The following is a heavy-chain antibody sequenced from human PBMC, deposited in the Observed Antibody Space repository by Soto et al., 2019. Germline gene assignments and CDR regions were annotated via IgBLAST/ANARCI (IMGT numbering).Heavy chain of an antibody. CDR3: AKFRSYSMDV. J-gene: IGHJ6*03. Sequence: GGSLRLSCAASGFSFSSSFMTWVRQAPGRGLEWVSKITGGAGETYYADSVKGRFTVSRDTSESTLYLQMNSLRAEDTAIYYCAKFRSYSMDVWGKGTTVTVSS. V-gene: IGHV3-23*01. CDR1: GFSFSSSF. CDR2: ITGGAGET.